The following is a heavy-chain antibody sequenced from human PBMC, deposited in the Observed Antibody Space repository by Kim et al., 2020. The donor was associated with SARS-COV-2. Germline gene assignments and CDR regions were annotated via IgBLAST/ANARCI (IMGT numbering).Heavy chain of an antibody. Sequence: PSETLSLTCAVYGGSFSGYYWSWIRQPPGKGLEWIGEINHSGSTNYNPSLKSRVTISVDTSKNQFSLKLSSVTAADTAVYYCARSPYCSGGSCPCCDYWGQGTLVTVSS. CDR3: ARSPYCSGGSCPCCDY. V-gene: IGHV4-34*01. J-gene: IGHJ4*02. CDR1: GGSFSGYY. CDR2: INHSGST. D-gene: IGHD2-15*01.